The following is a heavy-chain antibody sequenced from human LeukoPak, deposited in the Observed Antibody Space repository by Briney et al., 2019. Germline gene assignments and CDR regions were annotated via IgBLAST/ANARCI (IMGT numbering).Heavy chain of an antibody. V-gene: IGHV5-51*01. CDR3: SKGGSGNNFGIDV. J-gene: IGHJ6*02. Sequence: GESLKISCKGSGYSFINYWIAWVRQMPGKGLEWIGIIYPADSDTRYSPSFQGQVTISADKSISTAYLQLSSLKASDTAMYYCSKGGSGNNFGIDVWGQGTTVIVS. CDR2: IYPADSDT. D-gene: IGHD3-10*01. CDR1: GYSFINYW.